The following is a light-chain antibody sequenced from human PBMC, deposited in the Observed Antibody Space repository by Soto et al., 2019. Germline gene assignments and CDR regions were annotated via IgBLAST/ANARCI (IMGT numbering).Light chain of an antibody. CDR2: LGS. V-gene: IGKV2-28*01. J-gene: IGKJ4*01. CDR1: QSLLHSNGYNY. Sequence: DIVMTQSPLSLPVTPGEPASISCRSSQSLLHSNGYNYLDWYLQKPGQSPQLLIYLGSNRASGVPDRFSGSGSGTDFTLKISGVEAEDVGVYYCMQALQTPRLTFGGGTKVDIK. CDR3: MQALQTPRLT.